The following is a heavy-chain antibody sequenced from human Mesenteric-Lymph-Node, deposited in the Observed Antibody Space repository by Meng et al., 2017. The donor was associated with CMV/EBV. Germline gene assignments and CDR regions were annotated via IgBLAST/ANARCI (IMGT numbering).Heavy chain of an antibody. Sequence: QHQQGGAGLVKPSEALPPTWAVYGGSFGGYYWSWIRQPPGKGLEWIGEINHSGSTNYNPSLKSRVTISVDTSKNQFSLKLSSVTAADTAVYYCARHQRWLKSEGGFNYWGQGTLVTVSS. CDR1: GGSFGGYY. CDR2: INHSGST. CDR3: ARHQRWLKSEGGFNY. D-gene: IGHD4-23*01. V-gene: IGHV4-34*01. J-gene: IGHJ4*02.